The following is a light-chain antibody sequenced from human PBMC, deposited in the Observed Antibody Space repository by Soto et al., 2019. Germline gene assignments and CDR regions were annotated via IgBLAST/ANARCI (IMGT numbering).Light chain of an antibody. Sequence: QSALTQPASVSGSPGQSITISCTGTSSDVGGYNYVSWYQQHPGKAPKLMIYEVSNRPSGVSNRFSGSKSGNTASLTISGLQAEYEADYYCSSYTRSSNYVFGTGTKLTVL. CDR2: EVS. J-gene: IGLJ1*01. CDR1: SSDVGGYNY. V-gene: IGLV2-14*01. CDR3: SSYTRSSNYV.